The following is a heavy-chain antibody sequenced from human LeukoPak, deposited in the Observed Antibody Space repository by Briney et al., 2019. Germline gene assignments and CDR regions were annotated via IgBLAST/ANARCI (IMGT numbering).Heavy chain of an antibody. V-gene: IGHV4-31*03. J-gene: IGHJ5*02. CDR2: IYYSGST. CDR1: GGSISSGGYY. CDR3: ARARITILPRFDP. D-gene: IGHD3-9*01. Sequence: PSQTLSLTCTVSGGSISSGGYYWSWIRQHPGKGLEWIGYIYYSGSTYYNPSLKSRVTISVDTSKNQFSLKLSSVTAADTAVYYCARARITILPRFDPWGQGTPVTVSS.